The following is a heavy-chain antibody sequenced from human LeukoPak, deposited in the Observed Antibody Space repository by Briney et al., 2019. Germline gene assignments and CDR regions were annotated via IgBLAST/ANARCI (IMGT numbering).Heavy chain of an antibody. CDR3: ARPLSSCSGGSCYGH. CDR1: GGSISSSSYY. J-gene: IGHJ4*02. Sequence: PSETLSLTCTVSGGSISSSSYYWGWIRQPPGKGLEWIGSIYYSGSTYYNPSLKSRVTISVDTSKNQFSLKLSSVTAADTAVYYCARPLSSCSGGSCYGHWGQGTLVTVSS. D-gene: IGHD2-15*01. CDR2: IYYSGST. V-gene: IGHV4-39*01.